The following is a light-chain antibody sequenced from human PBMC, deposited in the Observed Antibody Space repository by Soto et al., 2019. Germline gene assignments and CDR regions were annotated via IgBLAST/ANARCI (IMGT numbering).Light chain of an antibody. CDR2: EGS. J-gene: IGLJ3*02. V-gene: IGLV2-23*01. Sequence: QSALTQPASVSGSPGQSITISCTGTSSDVGSYNLVSWYQQHPGKAPKLMIYEGSKRPSGGSNRFSGPKSGNTASLTISGLQAEDEADYYCCSYAGSSTWVFGGGTKLTVL. CDR1: SSDVGSYNL. CDR3: CSYAGSSTWV.